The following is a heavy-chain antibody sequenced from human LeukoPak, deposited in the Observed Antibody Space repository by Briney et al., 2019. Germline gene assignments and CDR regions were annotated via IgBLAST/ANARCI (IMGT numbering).Heavy chain of an antibody. J-gene: IGHJ4*02. CDR1: GYTFTDYY. CDR2: INPNSGGT. Sequence: ASVKVSCKASGYTFTDYYMHWVRQAPGQGLEWMGWINPNSGGTNYAQKFQGRVTMTRDTSITTAYMELSGLRSDDTAVYYCARTWIQVWCPDFDYWARDPWSPSPQ. V-gene: IGHV1-2*02. D-gene: IGHD5-18*01. CDR3: ARTWIQVWCPDFDY.